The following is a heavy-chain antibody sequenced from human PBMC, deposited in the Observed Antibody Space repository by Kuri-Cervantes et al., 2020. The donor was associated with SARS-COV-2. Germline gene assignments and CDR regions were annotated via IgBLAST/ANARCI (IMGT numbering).Heavy chain of an antibody. CDR1: GGSISSHY. D-gene: IGHD6-6*01. Sequence: GSLRLSCTVSGGSISSHYWSWIRQPPGKGLEWIGYIYYSGSTNYNPSLKSRVTISVDTSKNQFSLKLSSVTAADTAVYYCARATYSSPFYSYYMDVWGKGTTVTVSS. CDR3: ARATYSSPFYSYYMDV. J-gene: IGHJ6*03. V-gene: IGHV4-59*11. CDR2: IYYSGST.